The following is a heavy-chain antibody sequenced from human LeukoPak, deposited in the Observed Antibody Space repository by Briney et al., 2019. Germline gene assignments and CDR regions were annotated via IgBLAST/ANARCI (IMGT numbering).Heavy chain of an antibody. Sequence: PGGSLRLSCAASGFTFSSYSMNWVRQAPGKGLEWVSSISSSSSYIHYADSVKGRFTISRDNSKNTLYLQMNSLRAEDTAVYYCAKDFIYDSLDYWGQGTLVTVSS. CDR1: GFTFSSYS. CDR2: ISSSSSYI. D-gene: IGHD3-22*01. CDR3: AKDFIYDSLDY. J-gene: IGHJ4*02. V-gene: IGHV3-21*04.